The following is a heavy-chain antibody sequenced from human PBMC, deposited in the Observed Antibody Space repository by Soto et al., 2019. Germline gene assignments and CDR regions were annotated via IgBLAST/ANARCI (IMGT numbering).Heavy chain of an antibody. V-gene: IGHV3-30-3*01. D-gene: IGHD4-17*01. J-gene: IGHJ2*01. CDR2: ISYDGSNK. Sequence: QVQLVESGGGVVQPGRSLRLSCAASGFTFSSYAMHWVRQAPGTGLEWVAVISYDGSNKYYADSVKGRFTISRDNSKNTLYLQMNSLRAEDTAVYYCARDPRTVTTVTTDWYFDLWGRGTLVTVSS. CDR1: GFTFSSYA. CDR3: ARDPRTVTTVTTDWYFDL.